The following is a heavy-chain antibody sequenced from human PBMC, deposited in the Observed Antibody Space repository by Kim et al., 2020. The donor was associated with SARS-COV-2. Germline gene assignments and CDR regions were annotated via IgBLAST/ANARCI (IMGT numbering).Heavy chain of an antibody. CDR1: GDSITSSSYY. CDR3: ARHPSVPSRTGSFYGMDV. V-gene: IGHV4-39*01. D-gene: IGHD6-6*01. CDR2: IYYTGST. Sequence: SETLSLTCTVSGDSITSSSYYWGWIRQPPGKGLEWIATIYYTGSTFYNPSLKSRVTISVDTSKNQLSLKVSSVTAADTAMYYCARHPSVPSRTGSFYGMDVWGHGTTVTVSS. J-gene: IGHJ6*02.